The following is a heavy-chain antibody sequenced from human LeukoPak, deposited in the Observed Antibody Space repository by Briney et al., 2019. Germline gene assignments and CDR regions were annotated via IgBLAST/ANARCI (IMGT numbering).Heavy chain of an antibody. J-gene: IGHJ4*02. V-gene: IGHV3-23*01. Sequence: RGSLRLSCAASGVTFNDYGLISGRQAPGEGLEWVSAIRNDGGGRTYADFVKGRFTISRENSKNTLYLQMDSLRADDTALYYCAKGSSGYFFDLWGQGTLGTVSS. CDR3: AKGSSGYFFDL. CDR1: GVTFNDYG. CDR2: IRNDGGGR. D-gene: IGHD3-22*01.